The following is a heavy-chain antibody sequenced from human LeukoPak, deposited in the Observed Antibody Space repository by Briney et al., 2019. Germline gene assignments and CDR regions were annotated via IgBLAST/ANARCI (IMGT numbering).Heavy chain of an antibody. CDR3: VREYSSSSGRAFDM. Sequence: GGSLRLSCAASGFTFSSDWMHWVRQAPGKGLSWVSRISTDGSSTNSADSVKGRLTISRDNARNTLYLQMNSLRAEDTAIYYCVREYSSSSGRAFDMWGQGTMVTVSP. CDR1: GFTFSSDW. V-gene: IGHV3-74*01. CDR2: ISTDGSST. J-gene: IGHJ3*02. D-gene: IGHD6-6*01.